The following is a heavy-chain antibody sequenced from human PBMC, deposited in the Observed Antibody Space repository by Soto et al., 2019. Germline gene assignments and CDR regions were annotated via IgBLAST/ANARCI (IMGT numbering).Heavy chain of an antibody. V-gene: IGHV3-23*01. D-gene: IGHD6-13*01. J-gene: IGHJ4*02. CDR2: FRTSGDGGTT. CDR1: GFTFSSYS. CDR3: ARARVYATGPLDF. Sequence: GGSLRLSCAASGFTFSSYSMSWVRQAPGKGLEWVSGFRTSGDGGTTYYADSVKGRFTISRDNSKNTLFLQMNSLRAEDTAVYYCARARVYATGPLDFWGQGTLVTVSS.